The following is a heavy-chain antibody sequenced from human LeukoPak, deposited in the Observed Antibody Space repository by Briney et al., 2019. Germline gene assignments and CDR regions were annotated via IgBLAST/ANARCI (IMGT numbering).Heavy chain of an antibody. J-gene: IGHJ4*02. CDR2: MYASGDF. D-gene: IGHD1-26*01. V-gene: IGHV4-4*07. Sequence: SETLSLTCTVSGGSIGIYYWTWIRQSAWKGLEWLGRMYASGDFNYNPFRKSRVTMSVDTSKNQFSLDLNSVPAADPVEYRFVRGWARRAQKSCFDYWGRGTLVTVSS. CDR1: GGSIGIYY. CDR3: VRGWARRAQKSCFDY.